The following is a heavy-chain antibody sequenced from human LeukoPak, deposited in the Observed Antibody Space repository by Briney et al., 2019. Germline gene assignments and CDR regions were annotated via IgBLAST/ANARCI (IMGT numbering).Heavy chain of an antibody. V-gene: IGHV3-23*01. Sequence: GGSLRHSCAASGFTFSTYTMSWVRQAPGKGLEWVSTISDSGGNTYYADSVKGRVTISRDNSENTLHLQMNSLRAEDTAVYYCAKSRGYSGYDKTYTPTYYYYGMDVWGQGTTVTVSS. D-gene: IGHD5-12*01. CDR2: ISDSGGNT. CDR1: GFTFSTYT. CDR3: AKSRGYSGYDKTYTPTYYYYGMDV. J-gene: IGHJ6*02.